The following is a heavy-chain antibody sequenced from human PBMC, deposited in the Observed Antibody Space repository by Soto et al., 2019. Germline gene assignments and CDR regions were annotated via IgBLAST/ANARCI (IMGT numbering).Heavy chain of an antibody. J-gene: IGHJ6*02. V-gene: IGHV5-51*01. CDR1: GYSFTSYW. Sequence: GESLKISCKGSGYSFTSYWIGWVRQMPGKGLEWMGIIYPGDSDTRYSPSFQGQVTISADKSISTAYLQWSSLKASDTAMYYCARADSSSPQYYYYGMDAWGQGTTVTAP. CDR3: ARADSSSPQYYYYGMDA. D-gene: IGHD6-6*01. CDR2: IYPGDSDT.